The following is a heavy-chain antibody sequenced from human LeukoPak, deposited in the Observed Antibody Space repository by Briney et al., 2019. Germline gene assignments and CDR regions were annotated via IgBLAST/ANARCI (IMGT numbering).Heavy chain of an antibody. V-gene: IGHV3-23*01. CDR2: IYNSGAKI. J-gene: IGHJ4*02. Sequence: GGSLRLSCAVSGLTFSSYSMTWVRQGPGKGLEWVSSIYNSGAKIFYADSVKGRFTISRDNSKNMLYLQMNSLRVEDTAVYYCAKDVAPDSGWDLDYWGQGTLVTVSS. CDR1: GLTFSSYS. CDR3: AKDVAPDSGWDLDY. D-gene: IGHD6-19*01.